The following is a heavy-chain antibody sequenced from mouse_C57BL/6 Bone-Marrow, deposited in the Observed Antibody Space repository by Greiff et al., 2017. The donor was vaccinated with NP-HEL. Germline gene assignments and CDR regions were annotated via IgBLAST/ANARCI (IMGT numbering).Heavy chain of an antibody. J-gene: IGHJ4*01. CDR1: GYTFTDYE. V-gene: IGHV1-15*01. D-gene: IGHD2-5*01. CDR3: TRSYSNYEGDYAMDY. CDR2: IDPETGGT. Sequence: QVQLQQSGAELVRPGASVTLSCKASGYTFTDYEMHWVKQTPVHGLEWIGAIDPETGGTAYNQKFKGKAILTADKSSSTAYMELRSLTSEDSAVYYCTRSYSNYEGDYAMDYWGQGTSVTVSS.